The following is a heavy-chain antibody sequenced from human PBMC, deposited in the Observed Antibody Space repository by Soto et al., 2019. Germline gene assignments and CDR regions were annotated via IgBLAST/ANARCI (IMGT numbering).Heavy chain of an antibody. Sequence: SLIISGAASGFTFDNYAMHWVRQAPGKGLEWVSGISWNSNTIAYADSVKGRFTISRDNSKNTLYLQMNSLRAEDTAVYFCAKRITPTVLGSFDYWGQGTLVTVSS. D-gene: IGHD3-16*01. CDR1: GFTFDNYA. V-gene: IGHV3-9*01. CDR2: ISWNSNTI. J-gene: IGHJ4*02. CDR3: AKRITPTVLGSFDY.